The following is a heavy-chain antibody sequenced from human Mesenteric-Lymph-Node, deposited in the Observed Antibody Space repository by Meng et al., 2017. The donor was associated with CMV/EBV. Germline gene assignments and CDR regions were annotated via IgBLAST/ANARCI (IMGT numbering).Heavy chain of an antibody. CDR3: ARAYYDILTGYLIDY. J-gene: IGHJ4*02. CDR1: GGSTSSYY. D-gene: IGHD3-9*01. CDR2: IYYSGST. Sequence: SGGSTSSYYWSWIRQPPGKGLEWIGYIYYSGSTNYNPSLKSRVTISVDTSKNQFSLKLSSVTAADTAVYYCARAYYDILTGYLIDYWGQGTLVTVSS. V-gene: IGHV4-59*01.